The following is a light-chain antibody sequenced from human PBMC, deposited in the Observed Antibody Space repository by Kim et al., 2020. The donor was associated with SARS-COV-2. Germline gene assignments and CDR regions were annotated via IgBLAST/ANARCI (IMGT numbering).Light chain of an antibody. V-gene: IGLV2-8*01. CDR2: EVS. J-gene: IGLJ2*01. CDR3: CSYAGSNNFEVV. CDR1: SSDVGNYKY. Sequence: VTIACTGTSSDVGNYKYVSWYQQHPGKAPKLMIYEVSQRTSGVPDRFSGSKSGNTASLTVSGLQAEDEADYYCCSYAGSNNFEVVFGGGTKLNVL.